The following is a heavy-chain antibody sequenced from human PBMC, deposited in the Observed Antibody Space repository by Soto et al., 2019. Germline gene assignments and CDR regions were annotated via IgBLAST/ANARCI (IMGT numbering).Heavy chain of an antibody. CDR1: GDSITNNNW. CDR2: MHHGGNP. J-gene: IGHJ5*02. V-gene: IGHV4-4*02. D-gene: IGHD3-10*01. CDR3: ARTSGGTYSFDP. Sequence: QVQLQESGPGLVKPSGTLSLTCAVSGDSITNNNWWTWLRRSPGKGLEWIGEMHHGGNPDYNPSLRSRVTISVDKSKNQFSLHLSSVTAADSAVYYCARTSGGTYSFDPWGQGTLVTVSS.